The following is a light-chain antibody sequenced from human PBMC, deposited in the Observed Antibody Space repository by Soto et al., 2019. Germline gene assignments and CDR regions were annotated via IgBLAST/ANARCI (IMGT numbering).Light chain of an antibody. V-gene: IGLV2-8*01. CDR1: SSDVGGYHY. J-gene: IGLJ2*01. Sequence: QSGLTQPPSASGSPGQSVTISCTGTSSDVGGYHYVSWYQQHPGKAPKLMIYEVTKRPSGVPDRFSGSKSGNTASLTVSGLQAEDEADYYCSSYADSNNLVFGGGTKVTVL. CDR3: SSYADSNNLV. CDR2: EVT.